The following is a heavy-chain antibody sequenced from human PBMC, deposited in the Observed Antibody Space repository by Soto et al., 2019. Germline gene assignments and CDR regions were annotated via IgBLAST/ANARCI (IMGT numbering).Heavy chain of an antibody. CDR1: GGSINSCYYY. Sequence: SETLXLTCTVSGGSINSCYYYWSWIRQPPGKGLEWIGYIHYSGSAYYNPSLKSRLTISVDTSKNQFSLKLSSVTAADTAVYYCARVLQDTAMVTPPNWFDPWGQGTLVTVSS. CDR2: IHYSGSA. CDR3: ARVLQDTAMVTPPNWFDP. D-gene: IGHD5-18*01. V-gene: IGHV4-30-4*01. J-gene: IGHJ5*02.